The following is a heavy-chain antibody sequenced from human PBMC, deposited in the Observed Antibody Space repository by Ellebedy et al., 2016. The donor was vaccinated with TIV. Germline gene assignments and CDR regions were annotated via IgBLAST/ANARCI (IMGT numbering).Heavy chain of an antibody. Sequence: AASVKVSCKASGGSFSSYTISWARQAPGQGLEWMGGIMPIFGTADYAQKFQARVTITADESTSTAYMELSSLRSEDTAVYYCARDQRTAPGLLGYWGQGTLVTVSS. CDR2: IMPIFGTA. V-gene: IGHV1-69*13. CDR1: GGSFSSYT. CDR3: ARDQRTAPGLLGY. J-gene: IGHJ4*02. D-gene: IGHD6-13*01.